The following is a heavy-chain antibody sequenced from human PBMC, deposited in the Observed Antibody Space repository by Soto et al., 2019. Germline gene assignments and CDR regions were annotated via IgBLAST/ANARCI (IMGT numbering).Heavy chain of an antibody. CDR1: GGSISSGGYS. J-gene: IGHJ4*02. D-gene: IGHD2-8*02. V-gene: IGHV4-61*08. CDR3: ARGGGVYSFAY. Sequence: PSETLSLTCAVSGGSISSGGYSWSWIRQPPGTGLQWIGYLYHRAITDHTPSLQSRVTIPLDTSKSQFPLKLSSVTAADTAVYYCARGGGVYSFAYWGRGTLVTVSS. CDR2: LYHRAIT.